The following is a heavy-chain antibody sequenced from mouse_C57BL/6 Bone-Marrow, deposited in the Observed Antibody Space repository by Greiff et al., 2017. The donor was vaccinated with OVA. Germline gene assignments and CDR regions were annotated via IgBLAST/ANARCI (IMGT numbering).Heavy chain of an antibody. J-gene: IGHJ1*03. CDR2: IYPGDGDT. D-gene: IGHD2-4*01. V-gene: IGHV1-82*01. CDR3: ANYDRYFDV. CDR1: GYAFSSSW. Sequence: VKLQQSGPELVKPGASVKISCKASGYAFSSSWMNWVKQRPGKGLEWIGRIYPGDGDTNYNGKFKGKATLTADKSSSTAYMQLSSLTSEDSAVYFCANYDRYFDVWGTGTTVTVSS.